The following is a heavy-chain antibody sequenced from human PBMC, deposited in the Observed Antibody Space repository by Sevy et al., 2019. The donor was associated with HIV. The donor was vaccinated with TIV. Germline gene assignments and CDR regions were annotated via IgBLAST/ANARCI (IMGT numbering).Heavy chain of an antibody. CDR3: ARGYDAGPLIY. CDR1: GGSFSADY. J-gene: IGHJ4*01. V-gene: IGHV4-34*01. CDR2: INHSGST. Sequence: SETLSLTCTVYGGSFSADYWTWIRQPPGKGLEWIGEINHSGSTNYNPSLKNRVTISLDTSKNQFSRRRTSVTAADTAVFYCARGYDAGPLIYWGHGTLVTVSS. D-gene: IGHD3-22*01.